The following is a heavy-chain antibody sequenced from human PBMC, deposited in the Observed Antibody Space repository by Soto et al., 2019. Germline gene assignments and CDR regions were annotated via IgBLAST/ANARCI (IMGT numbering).Heavy chain of an antibody. V-gene: IGHV4-30-4*01. Sequence: SETLSLTCTVSGGSISSGYYYWSWIRQPPGKGLGWIGYIYYSGSTYYNPSLKSRVTISVDTSKNQFSLKLSSVTAADTAVYYCARRPKITGDFDYWGQGTLVTVSS. D-gene: IGHD7-27*01. CDR1: GGSISSGYYY. J-gene: IGHJ4*02. CDR3: ARRPKITGDFDY. CDR2: IYYSGST.